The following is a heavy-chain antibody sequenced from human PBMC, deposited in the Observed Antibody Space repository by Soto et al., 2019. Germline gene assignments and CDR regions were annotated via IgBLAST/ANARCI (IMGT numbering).Heavy chain of an antibody. Sequence: EVQLVESGGGLVKPGGSLRLSCAASGFTFSSYSMNWVRQAPGKGLEWVSSISSSSSYIYYAYSVKGRFSISRDNAKNSLYLQMNSLRAEDTAVYYRARLSDPGYCSSTSCYIFDYWGQGTLVTVSS. CDR1: GFTFSSYS. CDR3: ARLSDPGYCSSTSCYIFDY. J-gene: IGHJ4*02. D-gene: IGHD2-2*02. V-gene: IGHV3-21*01. CDR2: ISSSSSYI.